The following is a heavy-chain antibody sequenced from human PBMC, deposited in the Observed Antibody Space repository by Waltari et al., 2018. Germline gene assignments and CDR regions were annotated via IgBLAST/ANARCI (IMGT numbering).Heavy chain of an antibody. CDR1: GFTFSSYG. CDR3: AKDRYCTGGVCTDDAFDI. V-gene: IGHV3-30*02. CDR2: IRYDGSNK. Sequence: QVQLVESGGGVVQPGGSLRLSCAASGFTFSSYGMHWVRQAPGKGLEWVAFIRYDGSNKYYADSVKGRFTISRDNSKNTLYLQMNSLIAEDTAVYYCAKDRYCTGGVCTDDAFDIWGQGTMVTVSS. D-gene: IGHD2-8*02. J-gene: IGHJ3*02.